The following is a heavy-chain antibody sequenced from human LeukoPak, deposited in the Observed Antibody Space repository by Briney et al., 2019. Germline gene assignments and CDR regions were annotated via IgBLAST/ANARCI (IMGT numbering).Heavy chain of an antibody. CDR1: GYSISSGYY. CDR3: EKYDSSGGGFDS. V-gene: IGHV4-38-2*01. Sequence: SETLSLTCAVSGYSISSGYYWGWIRQPPGKGLEWIGSIYHSGSTYYNPSLKSRVTISVDTSKNQFSVKLSSVTAADTAVYYCEKYDSSGGGFDSWGQGTLVTVSS. D-gene: IGHD3-22*01. J-gene: IGHJ5*01. CDR2: IYHSGST.